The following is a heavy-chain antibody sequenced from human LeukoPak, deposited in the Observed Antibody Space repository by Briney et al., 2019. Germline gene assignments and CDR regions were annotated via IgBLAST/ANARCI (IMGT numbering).Heavy chain of an antibody. CDR1: GGSISSYY. CDR3: ARLNSGVDSRPFDY. CDR2: IYYSGST. Sequence: SETLSLTCTVSGGSISSYYWSWIRQPPGKGLEWIGYIYYSGSTNYNPSLKSRVTISVDTSKNQFSLKLSSVTAADTAVYYCARLNSGVDSRPFDYWGQGALITVSS. V-gene: IGHV4-59*08. D-gene: IGHD5-12*01. J-gene: IGHJ4*02.